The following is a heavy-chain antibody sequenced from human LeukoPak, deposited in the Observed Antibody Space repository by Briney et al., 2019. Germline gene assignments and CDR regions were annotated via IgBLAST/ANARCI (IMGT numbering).Heavy chain of an antibody. CDR2: IFYTGST. Sequence: SETLSLTCTVSGASITTHSWSWIRQPPGKGPVWIGCIFYTGSTNYNPSLKGRVTISPDTSKNQFSLKLSAVAAADTAVYYCVCGASGDYAFDYWSQGTLVTVSS. CDR3: VCGASGDYAFDY. CDR1: GASITTHS. V-gene: IGHV4-59*11. D-gene: IGHD4-17*01. J-gene: IGHJ4*02.